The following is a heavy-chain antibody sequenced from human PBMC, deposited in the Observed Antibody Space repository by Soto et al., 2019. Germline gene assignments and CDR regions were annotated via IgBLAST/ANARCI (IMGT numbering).Heavy chain of an antibody. CDR1: GFTFSSYA. D-gene: IGHD3-3*01. CDR2: ISGSGGST. CDR3: AKLLPYYDFWSGYDSGGMDA. J-gene: IGHJ6*02. V-gene: IGHV3-23*01. Sequence: GGSLRLSCAASGFTFSSYAMSWVRQAPGKGLEWVSAISGSGGSTYYADSVKGRFTISRDNSKNTLYLQMNSLRAEDTAVYYCAKLLPYYDFWSGYDSGGMDAWGQGTTVTVSS.